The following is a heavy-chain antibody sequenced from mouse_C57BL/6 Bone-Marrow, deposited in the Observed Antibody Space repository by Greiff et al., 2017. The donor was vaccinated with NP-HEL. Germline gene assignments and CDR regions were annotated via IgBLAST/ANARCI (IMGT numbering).Heavy chain of an antibody. CDR2: IWGGGST. J-gene: IGHJ1*03. CDR1: GFSLTSYG. D-gene: IGHD2-4*01. V-gene: IGHV2-9*01. Sequence: QVQLKESGPGLVAPSQSLSITCTVSGFSLTSYGVDWVRQPPGKGLEWLGVIWGGGSTNYNSALMSRLSISKDNSKSQVFLKMNSLQTDDTAMYYCAKLVILYDYDSHWYFDVWGTGTTVTVSS. CDR3: AKLVILYDYDSHWYFDV.